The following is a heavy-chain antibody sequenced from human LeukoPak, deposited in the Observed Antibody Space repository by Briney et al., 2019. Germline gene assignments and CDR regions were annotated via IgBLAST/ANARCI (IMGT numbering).Heavy chain of an antibody. D-gene: IGHD4-17*01. CDR1: GFTFSSYE. Sequence: GGSLRLSCAASGFTFSSYEMNWVRQAPGKGLEWVSYISSSGSTIYYADSVKGRFTISRDNAKNSLYLQMNSLRAEDTAVYYCARFYGDEAYFDYWGQGTLVTVSS. J-gene: IGHJ4*02. V-gene: IGHV3-48*03. CDR3: ARFYGDEAYFDY. CDR2: ISSSGSTI.